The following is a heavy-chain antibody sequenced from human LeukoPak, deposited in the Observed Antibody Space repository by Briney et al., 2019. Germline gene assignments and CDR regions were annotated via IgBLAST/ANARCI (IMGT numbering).Heavy chain of an antibody. CDR2: ISSSSSYI. Sequence: GGSLRLSCAASRFTFSSYGMHWVRQAPGKGLEWVSSISSSSSYIYYADSVKGRFTISRDNAKNSLYLQMNSLRAEDTAVYYCARGVRDDFWSGYFFSYYMDVWGKGTTVTVSS. CDR1: RFTFSSYG. CDR3: ARGVRDDFWSGYFFSYYMDV. V-gene: IGHV3-21*01. D-gene: IGHD3-3*01. J-gene: IGHJ6*03.